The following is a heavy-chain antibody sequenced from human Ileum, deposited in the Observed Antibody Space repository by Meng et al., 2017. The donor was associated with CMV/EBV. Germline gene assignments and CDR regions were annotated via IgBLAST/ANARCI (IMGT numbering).Heavy chain of an antibody. CDR3: ARGYCSSTSCPSDYYFYYGMDA. V-gene: IGHV1-8*01. CDR2: MNPNSGNT. J-gene: IGHJ6*02. D-gene: IGHD2-2*01. CDR1: GYTFTSYD. Sequence: ASVKVSCKASGYTFTSYDISWVRQATGQGLEWMGWMNPNSGNTDYAQKFQGRVTMTRSTSISTAYMELSSLRSEDTAVYYCARGYCSSTSCPSDYYFYYGMDAWAKGPRSPSP.